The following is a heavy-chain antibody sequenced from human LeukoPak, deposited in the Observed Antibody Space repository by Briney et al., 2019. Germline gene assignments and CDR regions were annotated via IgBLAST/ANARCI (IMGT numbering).Heavy chain of an antibody. D-gene: IGHD1-1*01. CDR2: IGGTGRT. V-gene: IGHV3-23*01. CDR1: GFTFSSYG. J-gene: IGHJ3*02. CDR3: AKDMTTRGAFDI. Sequence: GGSLRLSCAASGFTFSSYGMHWVRQAPGKGLEWVSAIGGTGRTYYADPVKGRFTISRDNSKNTVFLQMNSLRAEDTAIFYCAKDMTTRGAFDIWGQGTMVTVSS.